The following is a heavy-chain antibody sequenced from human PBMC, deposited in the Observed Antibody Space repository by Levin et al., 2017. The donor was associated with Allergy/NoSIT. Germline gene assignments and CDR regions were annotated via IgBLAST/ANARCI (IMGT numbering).Heavy chain of an antibody. Sequence: SETLSLTCTVSGGSISSSSYYWGWIRQPPGKGLEWIGSIYYSGSTYYNPSLKSRVTISVDTSKNQFSLKLSSVTAADTAVYYCARRAHYYYYMDVWGKGTRVTVCS. CDR1: GGSISSSSYY. J-gene: IGHJ6*03. V-gene: IGHV4-39*01. CDR3: ARRAHYYYYMDV. CDR2: IYYSGST.